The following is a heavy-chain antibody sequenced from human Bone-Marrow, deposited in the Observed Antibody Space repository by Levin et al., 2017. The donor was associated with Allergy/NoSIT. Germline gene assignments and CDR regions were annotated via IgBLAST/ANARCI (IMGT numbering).Heavy chain of an antibody. CDR2: ISGSGGNT. V-gene: IGHV3-23*01. J-gene: IGHJ4*02. Sequence: GESPKISCAVSGITFRSYAMSWVRQAPGKGLEWVSFISGSGGNTYYADSVKGRFTISRDNSKNTFYLRMNSLRAEDTAIYYCAKGHDYGDPGTYFDHWGQGSLVTVSS. CDR3: AKGHDYGDPGTYFDH. D-gene: IGHD4-17*01. CDR1: GITFRSYA.